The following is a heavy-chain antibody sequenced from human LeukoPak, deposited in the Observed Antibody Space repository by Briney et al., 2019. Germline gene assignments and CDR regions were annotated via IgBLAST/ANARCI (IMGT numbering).Heavy chain of an antibody. Sequence: GGSLRLSCAASGFTVSSNYMSWVRQAPEKGLEWVSVIYSGGSTYYADSVKGRFTISRDNSKNTLYLQMNSLRAEDTAVYYCARGYSSRSIFDYWGQGTLVTVSS. CDR2: IYSGGST. V-gene: IGHV3-66*01. D-gene: IGHD6-13*01. CDR3: ARGYSSRSIFDY. CDR1: GFTVSSNY. J-gene: IGHJ4*02.